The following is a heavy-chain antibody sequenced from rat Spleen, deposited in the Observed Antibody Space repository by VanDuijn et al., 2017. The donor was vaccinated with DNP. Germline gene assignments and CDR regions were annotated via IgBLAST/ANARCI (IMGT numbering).Heavy chain of an antibody. V-gene: IGHV5-25*01. Sequence: EVQLVESGGGLVQPGRSLKLSCAASGFTFSNYDMAWVRQAPTKGLEWVASISPSGGSTYYRDSVKGRFTVSRDNAKSSLYLQMDSLRSEDTATYYCARHGAEDFDYWGQGVMVTVSS. CDR2: ISPSGGST. CDR1: GFTFSNYD. CDR3: ARHGAEDFDY. J-gene: IGHJ2*01.